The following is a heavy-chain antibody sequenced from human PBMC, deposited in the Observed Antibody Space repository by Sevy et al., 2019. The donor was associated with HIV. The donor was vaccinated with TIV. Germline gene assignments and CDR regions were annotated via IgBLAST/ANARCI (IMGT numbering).Heavy chain of an antibody. CDR3: AKDRSHLIMNRGFVIFDY. V-gene: IGHV3-23*01. CDR2: ISGSGNT. Sequence: GGSLRLSCAASGFTFSSYAMSWVRQAPGKGLEWVSAISGSGNTYYADSVKGRFTISRDNPKNTLFLQMNSLRAEDTAVYYCAKDRSHLIMNRGFVIFDYWGQGTLVTVSS. J-gene: IGHJ4*02. D-gene: IGHD3-10*01. CDR1: GFTFSSYA.